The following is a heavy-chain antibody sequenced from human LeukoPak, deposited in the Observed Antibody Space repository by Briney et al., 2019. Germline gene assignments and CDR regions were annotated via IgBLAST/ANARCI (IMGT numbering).Heavy chain of an antibody. CDR3: AKDTYYYDSSGYASIMDV. J-gene: IGHJ6*03. CDR1: GFTFSSYS. CDR2: ISYDGSNK. Sequence: PGGSLRLSCAASGFTFSSYSMHWVRQAPGKGLEWLAVISYDGSNKFYADSVKGRFTISRDNSKNTLYLQMNSLRAEDTAVYYCAKDTYYYDSSGYASIMDVWGKGTTVTISS. D-gene: IGHD3-22*01. V-gene: IGHV3-30*04.